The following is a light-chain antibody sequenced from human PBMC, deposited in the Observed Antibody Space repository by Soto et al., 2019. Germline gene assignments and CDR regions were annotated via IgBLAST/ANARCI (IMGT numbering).Light chain of an antibody. J-gene: IGLJ3*02. Sequence: QAVVTQPTSVSGATGQRVTISCTGYNSNIGAGYDVHWYQQLPGTAPKLLIYGNSNRPSGVPDRFSASKSGTSASLAITGLQAEDEADYYCQSYDSSLSGWVFGGGTKLTVL. CDR1: NSNIGAGYD. CDR3: QSYDSSLSGWV. CDR2: GNS. V-gene: IGLV1-40*01.